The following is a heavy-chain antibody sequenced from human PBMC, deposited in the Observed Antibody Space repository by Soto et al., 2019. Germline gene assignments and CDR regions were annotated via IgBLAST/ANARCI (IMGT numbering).Heavy chain of an antibody. CDR3: AKGPHTNVGWPYYFES. CDR1: GFSLANYP. Sequence: VQLVESGGGLVQPGGSLRLSCVASGFSLANYPMNWVCQTPGKGLEWISYSSPRGDTIYYADSVEGRFTISRDNARNSLSLHMSSLRDEDSALYYCAKGPHTNVGWPYYFESWGQGVPVTVSS. D-gene: IGHD6-19*01. J-gene: IGHJ4*02. V-gene: IGHV3-48*02. CDR2: SSPRGDTI.